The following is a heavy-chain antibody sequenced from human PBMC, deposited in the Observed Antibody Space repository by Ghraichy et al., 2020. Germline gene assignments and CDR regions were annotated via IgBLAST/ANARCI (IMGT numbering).Heavy chain of an antibody. Sequence: ASVKVSCKASGYSFASYPMHWLRQAPGQRLEWMGWINTGTGNTEYSQNFQGRVTITRDTSASTVYMELSSLRSDDTAVHYCAREIYGGGSHWYLPYWGQGTLVTVSS. CDR1: GYSFASYP. CDR3: AREIYGGGSHWYLPY. V-gene: IGHV1-3*04. J-gene: IGHJ1*01. D-gene: IGHD4-23*01. CDR2: INTGTGNT.